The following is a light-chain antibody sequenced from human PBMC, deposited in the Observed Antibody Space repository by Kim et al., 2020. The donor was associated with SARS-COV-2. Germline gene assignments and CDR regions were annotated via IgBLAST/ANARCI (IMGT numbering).Light chain of an antibody. J-gene: IGLJ3*02. CDR1: NSNIGNFY. CDR3: GTWDTSLSAVV. V-gene: IGLV1-51*01. CDR2: DNN. Sequence: GQNVIIPCSRSNSNIGNFYVSWYQQLPGAAPNLLIYDNNKRPSGIPDRFSGSKSGTSATLAITGLQTGDEADYYCGTWDTSLSAVVFGGGTKVTVL.